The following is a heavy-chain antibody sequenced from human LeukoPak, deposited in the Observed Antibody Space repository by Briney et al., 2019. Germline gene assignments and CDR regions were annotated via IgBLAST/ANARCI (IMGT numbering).Heavy chain of an antibody. V-gene: IGHV1-69*05. Sequence: SVKVSCKASGGTFSSYAISWVRQAPGQGLEWMGRIIPIFGTANYAQKFQGRVTITTDESTSTAYMELSSLRSEDTAVYYCARAYGDYTTGNWYFDLWGRGTLVTVSS. J-gene: IGHJ2*01. CDR1: GGTFSSYA. CDR2: IIPIFGTA. D-gene: IGHD4-17*01. CDR3: ARAYGDYTTGNWYFDL.